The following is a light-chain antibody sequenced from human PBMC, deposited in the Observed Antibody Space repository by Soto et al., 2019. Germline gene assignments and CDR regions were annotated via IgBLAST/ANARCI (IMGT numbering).Light chain of an antibody. CDR1: QSINTY. V-gene: IGKV1-39*01. CDR2: GAS. CDR3: QESYSTLWGT. Sequence: MTQSPSSLSASVGDRVTITFRTGQSINTYLNWYQQKPGKAPKLLIYGASSLQSGVPLRFSGSGSGTDFTLTISSLEPEDFATYYCQESYSTLWGTCGQGTKVDIK. J-gene: IGKJ1*01.